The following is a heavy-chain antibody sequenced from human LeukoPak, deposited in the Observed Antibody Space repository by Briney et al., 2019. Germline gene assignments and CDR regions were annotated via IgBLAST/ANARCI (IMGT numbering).Heavy chain of an antibody. D-gene: IGHD6-13*01. V-gene: IGHV1-69*13. CDR1: GGTFSSTYA. CDR2: IIPIFGTA. Sequence: SVKVSCKASGGTFSSTYAISWVRQAPGQGLEWMGGIIPIFGTANYAQKFQGRVTITADESTSTAYMELSSLRSEDTAVYYCAQNEGIASNWFDPWGQGTLVTVSS. CDR3: AQNEGIASNWFDP. J-gene: IGHJ5*02.